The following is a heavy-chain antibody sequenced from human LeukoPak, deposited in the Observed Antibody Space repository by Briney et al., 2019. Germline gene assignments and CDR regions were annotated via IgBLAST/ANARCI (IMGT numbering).Heavy chain of an antibody. CDR2: ISSSSSYI. Sequence: PGGSLRLSCAASGFTFSSYSMNWVRQAPGKGLEWVSSISSSSSYIYYADSVKGRFTMSRDNSKNTVYLQMDSLRAEDTAVYYCARDRGAAAGNWGQGTLVTVSA. V-gene: IGHV3-21*04. D-gene: IGHD6-13*01. CDR1: GFTFSSYS. J-gene: IGHJ4*02. CDR3: ARDRGAAAGN.